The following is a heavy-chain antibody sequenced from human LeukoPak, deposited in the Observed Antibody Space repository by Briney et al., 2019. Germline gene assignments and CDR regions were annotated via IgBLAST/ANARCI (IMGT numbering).Heavy chain of an antibody. V-gene: IGHV1-2*02. CDR1: GYTFTGYY. CDR3: ATEGKMVRGVYTDY. D-gene: IGHD3-10*01. CDR2: INPNSGGT. J-gene: IGHJ4*02. Sequence: ASVNVSCTSSGYTFTGYYMHWVRQAPGQGLEWMGWINPNSGGTNYAQKFQGRVTMTRDTSISTAYMELSRLRSEDTAVYYCATEGKMVRGVYTDYWGQGTLVTVSS.